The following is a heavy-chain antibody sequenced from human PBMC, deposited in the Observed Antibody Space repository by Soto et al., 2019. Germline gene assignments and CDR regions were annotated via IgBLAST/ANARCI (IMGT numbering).Heavy chain of an antibody. J-gene: IGHJ3*02. D-gene: IGHD5-12*01. CDR1: GFTVSSNY. CDR2: IYSGGST. Sequence: EVQLVESGGGLVQPGGSLRLSCAASGFTVSSNYMSWVRQAPGKGLEWVSVIYSGGSTYYADSVKGRFTISRHNSKXKLYLQMNSLSAEDTAVYYCARDQSGYDGSYAFDIWGQGTMVTVSS. V-gene: IGHV3-53*04. CDR3: ARDQSGYDGSYAFDI.